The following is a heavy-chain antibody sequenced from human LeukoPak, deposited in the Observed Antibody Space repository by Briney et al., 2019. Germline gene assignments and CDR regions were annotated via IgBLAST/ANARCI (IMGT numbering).Heavy chain of an antibody. J-gene: IGHJ4*02. Sequence: GESLKISCKGSGYSFTSYWIGWVRQMPGKGLEWMGIINPGDSDTRYSPSFQGQVTISADKSISTAYLQWSSLKASDTAMYYCARHDKGYSSGWYEPYYVDYWGQGTLVTVSS. V-gene: IGHV5-51*01. CDR2: INPGDSDT. CDR3: ARHDKGYSSGWYEPYYVDY. CDR1: GYSFTSYW. D-gene: IGHD6-19*01.